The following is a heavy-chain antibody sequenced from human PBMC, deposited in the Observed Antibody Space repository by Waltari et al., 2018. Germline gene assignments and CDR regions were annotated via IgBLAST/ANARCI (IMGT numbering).Heavy chain of an antibody. Sequence: QVQLVQSGAEVKKPGASVKVSCKVSGYTLTELSMHWVRQAPGKGLAWMGGLEPEDGETSYAQKFSGRVTMTEYTSTDTAYMELSSLRSGDTAVYYCATDGVGATGWGAFDIWGQGTMVTVSS. CDR2: LEPEDGET. CDR3: ATDGVGATGWGAFDI. CDR1: GYTLTELS. D-gene: IGHD1-26*01. J-gene: IGHJ3*02. V-gene: IGHV1-24*01.